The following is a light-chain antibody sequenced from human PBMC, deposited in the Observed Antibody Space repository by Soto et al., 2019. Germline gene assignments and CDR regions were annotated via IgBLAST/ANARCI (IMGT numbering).Light chain of an antibody. V-gene: IGLV2-11*01. Sequence: QSALTQPRSVSGSPGQSVTISCTGTSSDVGGYNFVSWYQQHPGKAPKLMIXDVSKRPSXXXXXXXGSKSGNTASLTISGXXXXXXXXXXCCSYAGSYTWVFGTGTKVTVL. CDR3: CSYAGSYTWV. CDR2: DVS. CDR1: SSDVGGYNF. J-gene: IGLJ1*01.